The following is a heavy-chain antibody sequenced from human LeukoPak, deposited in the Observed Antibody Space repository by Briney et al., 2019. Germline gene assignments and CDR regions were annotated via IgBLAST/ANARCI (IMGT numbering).Heavy chain of an antibody. V-gene: IGHV3-23*01. CDR3: AKVDYYDSSSYYRFFDY. Sequence: GGSLRLSCAASGFTFSSYAMSWVRQAPGKGLEWVSGISGSGGSTYYADSVKGRFTISRDNSKNTLYLQMNSLRAEDTAVYYCAKVDYYDSSSYYRFFDYWGQGTLVTVSS. J-gene: IGHJ4*02. CDR1: GFTFSSYA. D-gene: IGHD3-22*01. CDR2: ISGSGGST.